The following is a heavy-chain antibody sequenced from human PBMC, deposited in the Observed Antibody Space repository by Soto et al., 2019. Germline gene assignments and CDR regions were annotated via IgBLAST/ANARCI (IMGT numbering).Heavy chain of an antibody. CDR1: GDTGSAYA. CDR3: ARDPSPYTNSCYEVDF. J-gene: IGHJ4*01. V-gene: IGHV3-30*04. CDR2: ISYDGTNK. D-gene: IGHD2-15*01. Sequence: PGDTLRLTCAASGDTGSAYAFLCCRQAPAKGREWVAAISYDGTNKYYADSVKGRFTISRGNSKNTLFLQMNSLRAEDTAVYYCARDPSPYTNSCYEVDFWGHGTLVTVSS.